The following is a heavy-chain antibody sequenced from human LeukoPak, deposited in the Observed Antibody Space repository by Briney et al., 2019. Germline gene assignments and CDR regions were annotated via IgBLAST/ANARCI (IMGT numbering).Heavy chain of an antibody. CDR1: GFTVRSNY. CDR3: ASDYGDYVGAFDI. CDR2: IYSGGST. D-gene: IGHD4-17*01. J-gene: IGHJ3*02. V-gene: IGHV3-53*01. Sequence: PGGSLRLSCAASGFTVRSNYMNRVRQAPGKGLEWVSVIYSGGSTYYADSVKGRFTISRDNSKNTLYLQMNSLRAEDTAVYYCASDYGDYVGAFDIWGQGTMVTASS.